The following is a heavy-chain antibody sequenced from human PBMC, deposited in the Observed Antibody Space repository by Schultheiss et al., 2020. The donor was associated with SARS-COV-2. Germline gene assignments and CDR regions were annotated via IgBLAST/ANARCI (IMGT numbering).Heavy chain of an antibody. J-gene: IGHJ4*02. CDR2: IKQDGSVE. Sequence: GGSLRLSCAASGFSLSSYGMHWVRQAPGKGLEWVANIKQDGSVEHYVDSVRGRFFISRDNTKNSLDLQMNSLRVDDTAVYYCVKEGDEMGTSWGQGTLVTVSS. V-gene: IGHV3-7*03. CDR1: GFSLSSYG. CDR3: VKEGDEMGTS. D-gene: IGHD5-24*01.